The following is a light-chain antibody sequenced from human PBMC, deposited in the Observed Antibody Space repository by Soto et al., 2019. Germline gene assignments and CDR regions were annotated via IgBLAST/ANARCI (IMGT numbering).Light chain of an antibody. V-gene: IGKV1-5*01. CDR3: QQYDHYPLP. J-gene: IGKJ4*01. CDR2: DAS. Sequence: DIQMTQSPSTLSASVGDRVTITCRASQSVRSWLAWYQQKPGRAPKFLIYDASSLVSGVPSRFSGSGSGTEFTLAIRNLQSDDFSTYYCQQYDHYPLPFGVGTKVDI. CDR1: QSVRSW.